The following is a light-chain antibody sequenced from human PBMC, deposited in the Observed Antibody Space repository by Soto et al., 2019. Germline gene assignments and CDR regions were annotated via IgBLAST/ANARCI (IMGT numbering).Light chain of an antibody. CDR2: AAS. CDR1: QDIAAY. CDR3: QQAYSFPIT. J-gene: IGKJ5*01. Sequence: GDRVTITCRASQDIAAYLAWYQHKPGRAPELLIHAASSLQSGVPSRFSGSGSGTDFTLTINSLQPEDFATYYFQQAYSFPITFGQGTRLEIK. V-gene: IGKV1D-12*01.